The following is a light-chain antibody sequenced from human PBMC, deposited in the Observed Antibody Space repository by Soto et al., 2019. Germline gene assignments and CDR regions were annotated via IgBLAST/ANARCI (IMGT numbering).Light chain of an antibody. CDR3: QKYNSAPLT. Sequence: DVQMTPSPSSLSAFVGDRVTITCRASQGIAPYLSWFQQKPGKVPKLLIYATSTLQSGVPSRFSGSGSGKDFTLTISCLQPEDVATYYCQKYNSAPLTFGGGTKVEIK. V-gene: IGKV1-27*01. J-gene: IGKJ4*01. CDR1: QGIAPY. CDR2: ATS.